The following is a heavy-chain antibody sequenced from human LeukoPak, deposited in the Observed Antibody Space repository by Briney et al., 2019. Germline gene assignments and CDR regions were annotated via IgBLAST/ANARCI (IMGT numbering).Heavy chain of an antibody. CDR1: GFTFSSYG. Sequence: PGGSLRLSCAASGFTFSSYGMSWVRQAPGKGLEWIGSIYYSGSTYYNPSLKSRVTISVDTSKNQFSLKLSSVTAADTAVYYCARVVFPAYYYDSSGYPFDYWGQGTLVTVSS. CDR2: IYYSGST. V-gene: IGHV4-39*07. CDR3: ARVVFPAYYYDSSGYPFDY. D-gene: IGHD3-22*01. J-gene: IGHJ4*02.